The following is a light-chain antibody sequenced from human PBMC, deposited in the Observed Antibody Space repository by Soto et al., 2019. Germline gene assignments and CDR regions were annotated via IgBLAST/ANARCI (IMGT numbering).Light chain of an antibody. CDR2: DAS. V-gene: IGKV3-11*01. CDR1: QSVSSY. Sequence: EIVLTQSPATLSLSPGERATLSCRASQSVSSYLAWYQQKPGQAPRLLIYDASNRATGIPARFSGSWTGTDFPLTISSLEPEDFAVYYCQQRSNWPPYTFGQGTKLEIK. J-gene: IGKJ2*01. CDR3: QQRSNWPPYT.